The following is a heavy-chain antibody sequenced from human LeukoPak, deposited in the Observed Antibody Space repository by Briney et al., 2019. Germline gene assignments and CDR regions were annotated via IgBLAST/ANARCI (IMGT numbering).Heavy chain of an antibody. CDR2: ISAYNGNT. Sequence: ASVKVSCKASGYTFTSYGISWVRQAPGQGLEWMGWISAYNGNTNYAQKLQGRVTMTTDTSTSTAYMELRSLRSDDTAVYYCARVVSSDYYYYMDVWGKGTTVTISS. V-gene: IGHV1-18*01. J-gene: IGHJ6*03. D-gene: IGHD2-2*01. CDR1: GYTFTSYG. CDR3: ARVVSSDYYYYMDV.